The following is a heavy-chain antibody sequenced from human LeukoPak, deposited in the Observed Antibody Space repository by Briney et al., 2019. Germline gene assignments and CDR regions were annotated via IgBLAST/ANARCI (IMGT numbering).Heavy chain of an antibody. Sequence: SVKVSCKASGGTFSSYAISWVRQAPGQGLEWMGGIIPIFGTANYAQKFQGRVTITADESTSTAYMELSRLRSEDTAVYYCARDAGVVLGDIVVVPAAIYFDYWGQGTLVTVSS. CDR3: ARDAGVVLGDIVVVPAAIYFDY. CDR1: GGTFSSYA. V-gene: IGHV1-69*01. J-gene: IGHJ4*02. CDR2: IIPIFGTA. D-gene: IGHD2-2*01.